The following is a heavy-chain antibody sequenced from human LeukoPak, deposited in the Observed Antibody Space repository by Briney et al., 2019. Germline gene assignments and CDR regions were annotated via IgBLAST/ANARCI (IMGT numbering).Heavy chain of an antibody. V-gene: IGHV3-23*01. D-gene: IGHD6-19*01. CDR3: ARGDASSGSVDY. J-gene: IGHJ4*02. CDR2: ISHSGGST. CDR1: GFIYSSYA. Sequence: GGSLRLSCAGSGFIYSSYAMSWVRQAPGKGLEWVSTISHSGGSTYYADSVKGRFTISRDNSKNTLYLQMNSLRVEDTAVYYCARGDASSGSVDYWGQGTLVTVSS.